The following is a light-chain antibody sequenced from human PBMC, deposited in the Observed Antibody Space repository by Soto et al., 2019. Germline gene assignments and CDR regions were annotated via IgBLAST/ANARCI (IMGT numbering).Light chain of an antibody. J-gene: IGKJ1*01. CDR1: QGISSY. Sequence: AIRMTQSPSSFSASTGDRVTITCRASQGISSYLAWYQQKPGKAPKLLIYAASTLQSGVPSRFSGSGSGTDFTLTISCLQSEDFATYYWQQYYSYPRTFDQGTKVEIK. CDR2: AAS. V-gene: IGKV1-8*01. CDR3: QQYYSYPRT.